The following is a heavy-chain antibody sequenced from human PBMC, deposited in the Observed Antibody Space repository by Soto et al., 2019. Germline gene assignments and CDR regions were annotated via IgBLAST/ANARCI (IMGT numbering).Heavy chain of an antibody. CDR1: GFTVSTNY. CDR3: ARDRMEQQLVRGAGYDYYGMDV. D-gene: IGHD6-13*01. CDR2: IYSGGNT. J-gene: IGHJ6*02. Sequence: GGSLRLSCVASGFTVSTNYMSWVRQAPGKGLEWVSFIYSGGNTYYADSVKGRFTISRDNSKNTLYLQMNSLRAEDTAVYYCARDRMEQQLVRGAGYDYYGMDVWGQGTTVTVSS. V-gene: IGHV3-53*01.